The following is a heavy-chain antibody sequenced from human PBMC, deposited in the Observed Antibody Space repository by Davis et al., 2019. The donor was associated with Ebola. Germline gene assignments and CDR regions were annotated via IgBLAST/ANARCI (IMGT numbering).Heavy chain of an antibody. CDR3: AKDRDSRGRSLIDY. CDR2: ISYDGSSS. V-gene: IGHV3-30*18. D-gene: IGHD3-22*01. J-gene: IGHJ4*02. Sequence: PGGSLRLSCVVSGFTFGLSGMHWVRQAPGKGLEWVALISYDGSSSYYADSVKGRFTISRDTSKNSIYLQMNGLRLGDTALYYCAKDRDSRGRSLIDYWGQGTLVTVSS. CDR1: GFTFGLSG.